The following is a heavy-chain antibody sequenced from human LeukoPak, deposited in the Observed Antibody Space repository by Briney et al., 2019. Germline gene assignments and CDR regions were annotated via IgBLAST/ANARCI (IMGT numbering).Heavy chain of an antibody. J-gene: IGHJ4*02. Sequence: GGSLRLSCVGSGFTFSRYWLNWVRQAPGKGLEWVGRIRRKTDGETTDHAAPVKGRFTISRDDSKNTLYLQMNSLKTEDTAVYYCVTDLAIKGYFDYWGQGALVTVSS. CDR1: GFTFSRYW. V-gene: IGHV3-15*01. CDR2: IRRKTDGETT. D-gene: IGHD5-12*01. CDR3: VTDLAIKGYFDY.